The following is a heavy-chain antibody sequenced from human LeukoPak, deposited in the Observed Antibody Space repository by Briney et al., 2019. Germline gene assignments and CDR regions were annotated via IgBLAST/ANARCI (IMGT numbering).Heavy chain of an antibody. CDR2: IYYSGST. D-gene: IGHD1-26*01. Sequence: PSETLSLTCTVSGGSISSYCWSWIRQPPGKGLEWIGYIYYSGSTNYNPSLKSRVTISVDTSKNQFSLKLSSVTAADTAVYYCARHEGATDYWGQGTLVTVSS. CDR1: GGSISSYC. J-gene: IGHJ4*02. CDR3: ARHEGATDY. V-gene: IGHV4-59*08.